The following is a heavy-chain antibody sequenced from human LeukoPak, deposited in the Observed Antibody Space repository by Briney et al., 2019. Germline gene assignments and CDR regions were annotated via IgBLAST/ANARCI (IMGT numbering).Heavy chain of an antibody. Sequence: GGSLRLSCAASGFTFSSYAMRWVRQAPGKGLEYVSAISGNGGSTHYAGSVKGRFTISRDNSKNTLYLQINSLRAEDMAVYYCAKSRYCSGYGIFDYWGQGTLVTVSS. V-gene: IGHV3-23*01. CDR1: GFTFSSYA. CDR3: AKSRYCSGYGIFDY. CDR2: ISGNGGST. J-gene: IGHJ4*02. D-gene: IGHD6-19*01.